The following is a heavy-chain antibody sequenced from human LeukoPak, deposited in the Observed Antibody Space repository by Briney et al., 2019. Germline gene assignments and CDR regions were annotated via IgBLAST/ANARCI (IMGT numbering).Heavy chain of an antibody. CDR3: ARDWLVDFGVVSHVY. J-gene: IGHJ4*02. D-gene: IGHD3-3*01. CDR2: INPSGGST. CDR1: GYTFTSYY. V-gene: IGHV1-46*01. Sequence: ASVKVSCKASGYTFTSYYMHWVRQAPGQGLEWMGIINPSGGSTSYAQKFQGRVTMTRDTSTSTVYMELSSLRSEDTAVYYCARDWLVDFGVVSHVYWGQGTLVTVSS.